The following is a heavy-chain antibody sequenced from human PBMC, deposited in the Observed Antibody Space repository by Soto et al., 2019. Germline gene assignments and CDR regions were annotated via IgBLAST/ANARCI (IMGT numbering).Heavy chain of an antibody. D-gene: IGHD3-3*01. CDR2: IYYSGST. CDR3: ARESLDDSSVGY. CDR1: GGSISSYY. V-gene: IGHV4-59*12. J-gene: IGHJ4*02. Sequence: PSATLSLTCTVSGGSISSYYWSWIRQSPGKGLEWIGYIYYSGSTYYNPSLKSRVTISVDTSKNQFSLKLSSVTAADTAVYYCARESLDDSSVGYWGQGTLVTVSS.